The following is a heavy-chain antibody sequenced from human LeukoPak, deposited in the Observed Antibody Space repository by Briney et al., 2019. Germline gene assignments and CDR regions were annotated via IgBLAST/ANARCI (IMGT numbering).Heavy chain of an antibody. CDR1: GGSISSGDYY. D-gene: IGHD1-26*01. Sequence: PSQTLSLTCTVSGGSISSGDYYWGWIRQPPGKGLEWIGYIYYSGSTYYNPSLKSRVTISVDTSKNQFSLKLSSVTAADTAVYYCARGIVGATNAFDIWGQGTMVTVSS. CDR2: IYYSGST. J-gene: IGHJ3*02. CDR3: ARGIVGATNAFDI. V-gene: IGHV4-30-4*01.